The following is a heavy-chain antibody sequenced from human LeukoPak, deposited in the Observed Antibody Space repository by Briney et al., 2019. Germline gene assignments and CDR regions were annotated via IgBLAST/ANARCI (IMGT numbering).Heavy chain of an antibody. V-gene: IGHV5-51*01. CDR1: GYNFTSYW. D-gene: IGHD2-2*01. J-gene: IGHJ4*02. CDR2: IYPGDSDT. Sequence: GESLKIPCKASGYNFTSYWIAWVRQMPGKGLEWVGIIYPGDSDTTYSPSFQGQVTISADKSISTAYLQWSSLKASDTAMFYCARLLGPYCSSTNCYEYFDSWGQGTLVTVSS. CDR3: ARLLGPYCSSTNCYEYFDS.